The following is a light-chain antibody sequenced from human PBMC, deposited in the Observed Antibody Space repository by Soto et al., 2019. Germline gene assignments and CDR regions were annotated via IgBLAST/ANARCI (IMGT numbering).Light chain of an antibody. CDR1: QGISTC. V-gene: IGKV1-12*01. Sequence: DIQMTQSPPSVSASVGDRVTITCRSSQGISTCVAWYHQKPVKAPELLIYAASRLQSGLPSRSSGSGSETDFTLTINSLQSDDLGTYYCQQDISFPLTFGPGTKVD. J-gene: IGKJ3*01. CDR2: AAS. CDR3: QQDISFPLT.